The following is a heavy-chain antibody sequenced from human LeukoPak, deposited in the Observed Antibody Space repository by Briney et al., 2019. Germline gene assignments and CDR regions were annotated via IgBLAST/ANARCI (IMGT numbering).Heavy chain of an antibody. CDR3: AKDLRGSSGWYVNYYYYYGMDV. CDR2: IGGGGGGT. D-gene: IGHD6-19*01. J-gene: IGHJ6*02. V-gene: IGHV3-23*01. CDR1: GFTFSSYA. Sequence: GGSLRLSCAASGFTFSSYAMSWVRQAPGKGLEWVSAIGGGGGGTYYADSVKGRFTISRDNSKNTLYLQMNSLRAEDTAVYYCAKDLRGSSGWYVNYYYYYGMDVWGQGTTVTVSS.